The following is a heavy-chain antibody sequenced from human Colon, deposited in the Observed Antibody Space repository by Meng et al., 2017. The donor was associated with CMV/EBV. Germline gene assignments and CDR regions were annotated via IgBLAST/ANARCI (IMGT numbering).Heavy chain of an antibody. D-gene: IGHD2-2*01. V-gene: IGHV3-23*01. J-gene: IGHJ4*02. Sequence: GGSLRLSCAGSGFTFGDYTIHWVRQVPGKGLEWVSAISGSGGSTYYADSVKGRFTISRDNSKNTLYLQMNSLRAEDTAVYYCAKDSARVVPAAIRGYFDYWGQGTLVTVSS. CDR2: ISGSGGST. CDR3: AKDSARVVPAAIRGYFDY. CDR1: GFTFGDYT.